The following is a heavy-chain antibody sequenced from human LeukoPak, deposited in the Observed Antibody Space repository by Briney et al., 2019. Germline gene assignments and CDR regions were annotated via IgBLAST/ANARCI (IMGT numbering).Heavy chain of an antibody. Sequence: GGSLRLSCAASGFTFSGSAMHWVRQASGKGLEWVGRIRSKANSYATAYAASVKGRFTISRDDSKNTAYLQMNSLRAEDTAVYYCAKVRYSSSWGLDAFDIWGQGTMVTVSS. J-gene: IGHJ3*02. V-gene: IGHV3-73*01. CDR1: GFTFSGSA. D-gene: IGHD6-13*01. CDR3: AKVRYSSSWGLDAFDI. CDR2: IRSKANSYAT.